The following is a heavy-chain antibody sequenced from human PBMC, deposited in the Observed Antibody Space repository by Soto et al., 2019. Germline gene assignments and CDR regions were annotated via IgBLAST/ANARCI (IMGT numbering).Heavy chain of an antibody. CDR1: GFAFRNYA. V-gene: IGHV3-30*17. CDR3: AREDDYNDRYFFYGLDV. D-gene: IGHD4-4*01. CDR2: ISFDGNKK. Sequence: WGSLRLSCAASGFAFRNYALHFVRQAPLKWLEWVAVISFDGNKKYYADSVRGRFTISRDNIKNTLILQMNSLRPADAALYFCAREDDYNDRYFFYGLDVWGQGTTVTVSS. J-gene: IGHJ6*02.